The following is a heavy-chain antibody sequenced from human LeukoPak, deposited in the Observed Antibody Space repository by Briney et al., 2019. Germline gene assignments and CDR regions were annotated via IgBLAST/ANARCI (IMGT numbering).Heavy chain of an antibody. CDR3: ARSWGSRLTFDY. V-gene: IGHV1-2*02. CDR1: GYTFTGYY. J-gene: IGHJ4*02. D-gene: IGHD7-27*01. CDR2: INPNSGGT. Sequence: ASVKVSCKASGYTFTGYYMHWVRQAPGQGLEWMGWINPNSGGTNYAQKFQGRVTMTRDTPISTAYMELSRLRSDDTAVYYCARSWGSRLTFDYWGQGTLVTVSS.